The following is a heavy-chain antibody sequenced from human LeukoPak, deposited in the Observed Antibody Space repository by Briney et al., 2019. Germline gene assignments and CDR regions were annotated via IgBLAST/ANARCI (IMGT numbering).Heavy chain of an antibody. CDR2: IYTRGRN. Sequence: SETLSLTCTVSSGSINNYYWSWIRQPAGKGLEWIGRIYTRGRNNYNPSLKRRVTISVDTSKNQFSLKLSSVTAADTAVYYCARGRYCSADICSGGDAFDIWGQGTMVSLSS. CDR1: SGSINNYY. J-gene: IGHJ3*02. V-gene: IGHV4-4*07. D-gene: IGHD2-15*01. CDR3: ARGRYCSADICSGGDAFDI.